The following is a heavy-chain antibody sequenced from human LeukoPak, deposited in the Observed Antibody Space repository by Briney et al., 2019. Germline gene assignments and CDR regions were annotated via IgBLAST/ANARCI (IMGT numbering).Heavy chain of an antibody. J-gene: IGHJ4*02. D-gene: IGHD3-10*01. CDR1: GGSISSYY. V-gene: IGHV4-59*01. Sequence: ASETLSLTCTVSGGSISSYYWSWIRQPPGKGLEWIGYIYYSGSTNYNPSLKSRVTISVDTSKNQFSLKLSSVTAADTAVYYCARGDYYGSGSYFFYWGQGTLVTVSS. CDR2: IYYSGST. CDR3: ARGDYYGSGSYFFY.